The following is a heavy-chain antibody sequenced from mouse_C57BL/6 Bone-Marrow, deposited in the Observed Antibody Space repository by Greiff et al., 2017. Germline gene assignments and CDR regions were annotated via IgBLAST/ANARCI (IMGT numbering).Heavy chain of an antibody. CDR1: GYTFTSYW. D-gene: IGHD1-1*01. V-gene: IGHV1-55*01. J-gene: IGHJ2*01. Sequence: QVQLKQPGAELVKPGASVKMSCKASGYTFTSYWITWVKQRPGQGLEWIGDIYPGSGSTNYNEKFKSKATLTVDTSSSTAYMQLSSLTSEDSAVYYCARSGRATTGGNYFDYWGQGTTLTVSS. CDR3: ARSGRATTGGNYFDY. CDR2: IYPGSGST.